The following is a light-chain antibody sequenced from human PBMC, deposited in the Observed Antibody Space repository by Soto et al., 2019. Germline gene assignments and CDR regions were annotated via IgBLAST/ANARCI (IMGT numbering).Light chain of an antibody. CDR1: QSLLHSNGYKY. J-gene: IGKJ5*01. V-gene: IGKV2-28*01. CDR2: LGS. CDR3: MQALQTPVT. Sequence: DIVMTQSPLSLPVTPGEPASIFCRSSQSLLHSNGYKYLDWYLQKPGQSPHLLIYLGSNRASGVPDRFSGSRSGTDFTLKISRVEAEDVCVYSCMQALQTPVTFGQGTRLEIK.